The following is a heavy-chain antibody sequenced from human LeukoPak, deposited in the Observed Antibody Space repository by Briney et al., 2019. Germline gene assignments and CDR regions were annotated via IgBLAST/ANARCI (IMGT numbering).Heavy chain of an antibody. CDR1: GFTFSSYG. CDR2: IRYDVSNK. V-gene: IGHV3-30*02. J-gene: IGHJ4*02. D-gene: IGHD1-26*01. Sequence: GGSLRLSCAASGFTFSSYGMHWVRQAPGKGLEWVAFIRYDVSNKYYADSVKGRFTISRDNSKNTLYLQMNSLRAEDTALYYCARVKYSGSYPHDYWGQGTLVTVSS. CDR3: ARVKYSGSYPHDY.